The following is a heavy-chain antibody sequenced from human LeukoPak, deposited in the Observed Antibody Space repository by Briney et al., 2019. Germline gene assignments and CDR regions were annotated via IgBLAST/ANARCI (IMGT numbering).Heavy chain of an antibody. CDR3: ARVDGYSYGRIDY. Sequence: PGGSLRLSCAAFGFTFSSYAMHWVRQAPGKGLEYVSAISSNGHSTYYANSVKGRFTISRDNSKNTLYLQMGSLRAEDMALYYCARVDGYSYGRIDYWGQGTLVTVSS. J-gene: IGHJ4*02. CDR1: GFTFSSYA. D-gene: IGHD5-18*01. V-gene: IGHV3-64*01. CDR2: ISSNGHST.